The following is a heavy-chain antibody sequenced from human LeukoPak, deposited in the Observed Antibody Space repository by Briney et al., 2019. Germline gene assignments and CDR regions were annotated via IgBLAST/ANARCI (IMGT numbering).Heavy chain of an antibody. Sequence: ASVKVSCKASGYTFTGNYMHWVRQAPGQGLEWMGWINPNLDATGYAPKFQGRVTMTKNAAISTAYMELTSLRSEDTAIYYCARVVPGPYNRFDPWGQGTLVTVSS. CDR2: INPNLDAT. V-gene: IGHV1-8*02. D-gene: IGHD1-1*01. J-gene: IGHJ5*02. CDR1: GYTFTGNY. CDR3: ARVVPGPYNRFDP.